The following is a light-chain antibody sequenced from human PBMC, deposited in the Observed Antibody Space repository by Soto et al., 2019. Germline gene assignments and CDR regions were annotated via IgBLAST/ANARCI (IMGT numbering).Light chain of an antibody. J-gene: IGLJ1*01. CDR1: SSNIGGNS. V-gene: IGLV1-51*01. CDR3: GSWDSSLSAYV. CDR2: DDD. Sequence: QPVMTQPPSVSAAPGQRVTISCSGSSSNIGGNSVSWYQQLPVTAPKLLIYDDDKRPSGIPDRFSGSKSGTSASLGITGYRTGDEADYYCGSWDSSLSAYVFGTGNKLTVL.